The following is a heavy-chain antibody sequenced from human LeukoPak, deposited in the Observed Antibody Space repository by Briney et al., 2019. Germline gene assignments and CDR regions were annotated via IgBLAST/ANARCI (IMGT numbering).Heavy chain of an antibody. CDR3: ARREQGNYGGDSYYFHY. CDR2: INHSGST. V-gene: IGHV4-34*01. D-gene: IGHD4-23*01. CDR1: GGCFSGYY. Sequence: SETLSLTCAVYGGCFSGYYWSWIRQPPGKGLEWIGEINHSGSTNYNPSLKSRVTISVDTYKNQFSLKLSSVTAADTAVYYCARREQGNYGGDSYYFHYWGQGTLVTVSS. J-gene: IGHJ4*02.